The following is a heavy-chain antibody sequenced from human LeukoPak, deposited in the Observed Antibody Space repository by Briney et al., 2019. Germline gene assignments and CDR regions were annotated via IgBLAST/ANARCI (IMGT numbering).Heavy chain of an antibody. CDR3: ARLRFDFWSGYTHPYFDY. D-gene: IGHD3-3*01. J-gene: IGHJ4*02. V-gene: IGHV4-39*01. CDR2: IYYSGTT. CDR1: GGSISSSSYS. Sequence: PSETLSLTCTVSGGSISSSSYSWGWIRQPPGKGLEWIGSIYYSGTTYYNPSLKSRVTMSVDTSKIQFSLKLSSVAATDTAVHFCARLRFDFWSGYTHPYFDYWGQGTLVTVSS.